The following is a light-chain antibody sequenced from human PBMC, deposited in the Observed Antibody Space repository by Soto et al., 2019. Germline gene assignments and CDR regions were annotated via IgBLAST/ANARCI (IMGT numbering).Light chain of an antibody. CDR2: GAS. Sequence: EIVLTQSPGPLSLSPGERATLSCRASQSVSSNYLAWYQQKPGQAPRLLIYGASSRATGIPDRFSGSGSGTGFTLIISGLEPEDFAVYYCQQYDISPFTFGRGTKVVIK. CDR1: QSVSSNY. CDR3: QQYDISPFT. V-gene: IGKV3-20*01. J-gene: IGKJ3*01.